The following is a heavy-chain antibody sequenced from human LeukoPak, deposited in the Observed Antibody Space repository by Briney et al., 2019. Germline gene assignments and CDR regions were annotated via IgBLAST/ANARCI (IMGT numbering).Heavy chain of an antibody. Sequence: GGSPRLSCAASGFTFSSYAMSWVRQAPGKGLEWVSAISGSGGSTYYADSVKGRFTISRDNSKNTLYLQMNSLRAEDTAVYYCAKDPLRHYGSRSYFDYWGQGTLVTVSS. CDR1: GFTFSSYA. CDR2: ISGSGGST. CDR3: AKDPLRHYGSRSYFDY. V-gene: IGHV3-23*01. J-gene: IGHJ4*02. D-gene: IGHD3-10*01.